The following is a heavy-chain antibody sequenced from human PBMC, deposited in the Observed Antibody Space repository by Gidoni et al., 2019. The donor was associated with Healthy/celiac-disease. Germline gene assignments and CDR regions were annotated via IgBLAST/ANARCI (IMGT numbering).Heavy chain of an antibody. V-gene: IGHV3-9*01. CDR2: ISWNSGSI. CDR1: GFTLDDYA. Sequence: EVQRVECGGGLVQPGSSQRLSCAASGFTLDDYAMHWVRQAPGKGLEWVSGISWNSGSIGYADSVKGRFTISRDNAKNSLYLQMNSLRAEDTALYSCAKGSCVAANIDYWGQGTLVTVSS. CDR3: AKGSCVAANIDY. J-gene: IGHJ4*02. D-gene: IGHD6-25*01.